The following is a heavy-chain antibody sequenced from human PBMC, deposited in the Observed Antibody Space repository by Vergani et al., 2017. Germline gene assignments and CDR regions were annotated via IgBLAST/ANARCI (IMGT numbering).Heavy chain of an antibody. CDR2: IWYDGSKE. CDR3: AKDRGSGSSDY. Sequence: QVQLVESGGGVVQPGGSLRLSCVASGFSVSNSGMHWVRQTPGKGLEWVAFIWYDGSKEYYADSVKGRFTISRDNSKNTLYLQMNSLRAEDTAVYYCAKDRGSGSSDYWGQGTLVTVSS. V-gene: IGHV3-30*02. J-gene: IGHJ4*02. CDR1: GFSVSNSG. D-gene: IGHD1-26*01.